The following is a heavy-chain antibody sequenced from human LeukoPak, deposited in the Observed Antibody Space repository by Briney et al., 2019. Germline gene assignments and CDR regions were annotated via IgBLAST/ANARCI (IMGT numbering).Heavy chain of an antibody. CDR1: GYTFTGYF. Sequence: GSVNVSCKASGYTFTGYFMHWVGQAAGQGVEWMGWINPKRGVTNYAQKFQGRVTMTRDTSVTTAYMEVSRLTSEDTAVYYCARALNSIDAFDIWGQGTMITVSS. J-gene: IGHJ3*02. D-gene: IGHD3-3*02. CDR2: INPKRGVT. CDR3: ARALNSIDAFDI. V-gene: IGHV1-2*02.